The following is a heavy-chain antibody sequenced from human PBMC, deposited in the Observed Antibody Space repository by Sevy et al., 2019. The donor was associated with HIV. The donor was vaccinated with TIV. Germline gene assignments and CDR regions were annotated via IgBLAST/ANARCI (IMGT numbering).Heavy chain of an antibody. CDR1: GYTFTSYD. CDR3: ARVESSGTNYYYYYYMDV. D-gene: IGHD3-22*01. Sequence: ASVKVSCKASGYTFTSYDINWVRQATGQGLEWMGWMNPNRCNPGYAQKFQGRVTITRNTSISTAYMGLSSLRSEDTAVYYCARVESSGTNYYYYYYMDVWGKGTTVTVSS. CDR2: MNPNRCNP. V-gene: IGHV1-8*03. J-gene: IGHJ6*03.